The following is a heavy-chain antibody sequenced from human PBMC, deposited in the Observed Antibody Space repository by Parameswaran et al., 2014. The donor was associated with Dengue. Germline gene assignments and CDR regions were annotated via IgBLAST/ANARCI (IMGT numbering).Heavy chain of an antibody. D-gene: IGHD3-10*01. J-gene: IGHJ3*02. CDR3: AKDCGFGELVQDAFDI. V-gene: IGHV3-30*18. CDR2: ISYDGSNK. Sequence: WIRQPPGKGLEWVAVISYDGSNKYYADSVKGRFTISRDNSKNTLYLQMNSLRAEDTAVYYCAKDCGFGELVQDAFDIWGQGTMVTVSS.